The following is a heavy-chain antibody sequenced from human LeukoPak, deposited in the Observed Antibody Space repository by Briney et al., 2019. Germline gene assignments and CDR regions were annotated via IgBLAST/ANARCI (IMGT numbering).Heavy chain of an antibody. CDR3: ARSGYIFDY. Sequence: SETLSLTCAVYGGSFSGYYWSWIRQPPGKGLEWIGEINHSGSTNYNPSLKSRVAISVDTAKNQFSLKLSSVTAADTAVYYCARSGYIFDYWGQGTLVTVSS. D-gene: IGHD6-13*01. J-gene: IGHJ4*02. CDR1: GGSFSGYY. V-gene: IGHV4-34*01. CDR2: INHSGST.